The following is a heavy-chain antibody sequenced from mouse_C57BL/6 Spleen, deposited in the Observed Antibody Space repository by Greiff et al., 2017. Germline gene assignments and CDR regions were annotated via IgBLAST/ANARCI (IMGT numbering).Heavy chain of an antibody. Sequence: QVQLQQPGAELVKPGASVKMSCKASGYTFTSYWITWVKQRPGQGLEWIARIYPGSGNTYYNEKFKGKATLTAEKSSSTAYMQLSSLTSEDSAVYFCARLDSIYAMDYWGQGTSVTVSS. CDR3: ARLDSIYAMDY. CDR1: GYTFTSYW. V-gene: IGHV1-76*01. CDR2: IYPGSGNT. J-gene: IGHJ4*01. D-gene: IGHD2-10*02.